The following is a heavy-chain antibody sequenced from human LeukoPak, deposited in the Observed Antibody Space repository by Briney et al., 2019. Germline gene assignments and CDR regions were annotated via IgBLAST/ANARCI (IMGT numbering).Heavy chain of an antibody. Sequence: GGSLRLSCAASGFTFDDYAMHWVRQAPGKGLEWVSGISWDSGSIGYADSVKGRFTISRDNAKNSLYLQMNSLRAEDTAVYYCARNLPAADYWGQGTLVTVSS. CDR3: ARNLPAADY. V-gene: IGHV3-9*01. CDR2: ISWDSGSI. CDR1: GFTFDDYA. J-gene: IGHJ4*02. D-gene: IGHD2-2*01.